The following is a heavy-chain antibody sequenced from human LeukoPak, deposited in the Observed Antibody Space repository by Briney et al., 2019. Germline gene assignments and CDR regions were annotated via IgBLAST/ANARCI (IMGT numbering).Heavy chain of an antibody. J-gene: IGHJ3*02. CDR3: ARGVNDFTPLNAFDI. V-gene: IGHV4-59*01. CDR2: IYYSGST. D-gene: IGHD3-3*01. Sequence: SETLSLTCTVSGGSISSYYWSWIRQPPGKGLEGIGYIYYSGSTNYNPSLKSRVTISVDTSKNQFSLKLSSVTAADTAVYYCARGVNDFTPLNAFDIWGQGTMVTVSS. CDR1: GGSISSYY.